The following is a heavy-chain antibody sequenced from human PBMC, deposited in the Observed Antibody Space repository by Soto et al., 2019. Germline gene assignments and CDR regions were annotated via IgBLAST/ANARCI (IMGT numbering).Heavy chain of an antibody. CDR1: GGSISSYY. CDR2: IYYSGST. V-gene: IGHV4-59*01. CDR3: ARVVHPPFNWFDP. J-gene: IGHJ5*02. Sequence: SETLSLTCTVSGGSISSYYWSWIRQPPGKGLEWIGYIYYSGSTNYNPSLKSRVTISVDTSKNQFSLKLSSVTAADTAVYYCARVVHPPFNWFDPWGQGTLVTVSS.